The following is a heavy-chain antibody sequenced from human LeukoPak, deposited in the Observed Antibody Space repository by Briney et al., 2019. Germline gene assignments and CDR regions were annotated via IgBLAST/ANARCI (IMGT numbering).Heavy chain of an antibody. CDR1: GFTVSSNY. Sequence: GGSLRLSCAASGFTVSSNYMSWVRQAPGKGLEWVSVIYSGGSTYYADSVKGRFTISRDNSKNTLYLQMNSLRAEDTAVYYCASHEGGYLNWFDPWGQGTLVTVSS. V-gene: IGHV3-53*01. CDR3: ASHEGGYLNWFDP. CDR2: IYSGGST. J-gene: IGHJ5*02. D-gene: IGHD1-26*01.